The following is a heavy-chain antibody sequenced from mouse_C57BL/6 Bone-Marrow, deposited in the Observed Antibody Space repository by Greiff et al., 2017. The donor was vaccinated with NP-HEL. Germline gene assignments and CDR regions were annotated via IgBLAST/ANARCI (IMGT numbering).Heavy chain of an antibody. V-gene: IGHV1-69*01. D-gene: IGHD2-1*01. CDR1: GYTFTSYW. J-gene: IGHJ4*01. CDR2: IDPSDSYT. Sequence: QVQLQQPGAELVMPGASVKLSCKASGYTFTSYWMHWVKQRPGQGLEWIGEIDPSDSYTNYNQKFKGKSTLTVDKSSSTAYLQLSSLTSEDSAVYYCARDGNYPFYYAMDYWGRGTSVTVSS. CDR3: ARDGNYPFYYAMDY.